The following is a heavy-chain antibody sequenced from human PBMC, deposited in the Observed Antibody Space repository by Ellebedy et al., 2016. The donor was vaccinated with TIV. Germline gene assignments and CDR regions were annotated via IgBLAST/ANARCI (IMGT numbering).Heavy chain of an antibody. CDR2: ISSTGNTI. V-gene: IGHV3-11*01. CDR1: GFTFSDYY. J-gene: IGHJ1*01. CDR3: ATGGMRYFQH. Sequence: PGGSLRLSCAASGFTFSDYYMSWIRQAPGKGRERVSYISSTGNTIYHADYVKGRFTISRDNAKNSLYLQLNSLGAEDTAVYYCATGGMRYFQHWGQGTLVTVSS.